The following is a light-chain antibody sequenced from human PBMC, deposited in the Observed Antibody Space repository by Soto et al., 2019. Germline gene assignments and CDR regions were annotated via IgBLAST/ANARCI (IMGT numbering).Light chain of an antibody. CDR3: QQYGSSLTWT. V-gene: IGKV3-20*01. J-gene: IGKJ1*01. Sequence: EIVLTQSPGTLSLSPGERATLSCRASQSVSSSYLAWYQQKPGQAPRLLIYGASSRATGIPARFSGSGSGTDFTLTISSLEPEGFAVYYCQQYGSSLTWTFGQGTKVDIK. CDR2: GAS. CDR1: QSVSSSY.